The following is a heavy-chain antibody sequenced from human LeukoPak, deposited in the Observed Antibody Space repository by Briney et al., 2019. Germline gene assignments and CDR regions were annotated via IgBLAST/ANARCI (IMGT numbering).Heavy chain of an antibody. CDR3: ARDLGTMSRPDAFDI. D-gene: IGHD3-10*02. CDR2: IIPILGIA. J-gene: IGHJ3*02. Sequence: ASVKVSCKASGGTFSSYAISWVRQAPGQGLEWMGRIIPILGIANYAQKFQGRVTITADKSTSTAYMELSSLRSEDTAVYYCARDLGTMSRPDAFDIWGQGTLVTVSS. V-gene: IGHV1-69*04. CDR1: GGTFSSYA.